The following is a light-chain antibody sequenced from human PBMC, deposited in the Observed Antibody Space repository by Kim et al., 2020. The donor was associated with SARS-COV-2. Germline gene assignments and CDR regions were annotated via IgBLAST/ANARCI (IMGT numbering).Light chain of an antibody. J-gene: IGLJ2*01. CDR1: SLRNYY. V-gene: IGLV3-19*01. CDR2: GKN. Sequence: SSELTQDPAVSVALGQTVRITCQGDSLRNYYASWYQQKPGQAPVVVIYGKNNRPSGIPDRFSGSNSGNTASLTITGAQAEDEADYYCQAWDSSTAVFGGGTQLTVL. CDR3: QAWDSSTAV.